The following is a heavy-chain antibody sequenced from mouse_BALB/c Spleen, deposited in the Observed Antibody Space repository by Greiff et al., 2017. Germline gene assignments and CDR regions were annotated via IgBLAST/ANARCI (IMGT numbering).Heavy chain of an antibody. D-gene: IGHD2-2*01. J-gene: IGHJ3*01. CDR2: INPNNGGT. CDR3: DSSGGSYYGYDVRCPFDY. CDR1: GYTFTDYK. V-gene: IGHV1-18*01. Sequence: EVQLQQSGPELVKPGASVKIPCKASGYTFTDYKMAWVKQSHGKSLEWIGDINPNNGGTIYNQKFTGKATLTVDKSSSTAYMELRSLRSGDTAVYYYDSSGGSYYGYDVRCPFDYWGQGTPVTVSA.